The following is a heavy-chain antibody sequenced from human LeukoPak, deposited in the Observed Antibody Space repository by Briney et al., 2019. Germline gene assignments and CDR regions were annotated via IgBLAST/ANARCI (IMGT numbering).Heavy chain of an antibody. CDR3: VRDPPMSGYAFDI. V-gene: IGHV3-74*01. J-gene: IGHJ3*02. CDR2: IKSDGSST. D-gene: IGHD3-10*02. Sequence: GGSLRLSCAAAGFPFSTYWMYWVRQAPGKGLVWVSRIKSDGSSTSYADSVKGRFTISRDNAKNTLFLQMNSLRAEDTAVYHCVRDPPMSGYAFDIWGQGTMVTVSS. CDR1: GFPFSTYW.